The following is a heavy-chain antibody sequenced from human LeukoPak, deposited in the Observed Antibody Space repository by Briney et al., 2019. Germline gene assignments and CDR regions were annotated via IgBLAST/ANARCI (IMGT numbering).Heavy chain of an antibody. CDR2: ISYDGSDK. CDR1: RFTFSRYG. J-gene: IGHJ3*02. D-gene: IGHD2-2*01. Sequence: AGRSLRLSCAASRFTFSRYGMHWVRQAPGKGLEWVAVISYDGSDKYYGDSVKGRFTISRDNSKNTLYLQMNSLRSEDTAVYYCARGQRSIVVVPGLDAFDIWGQGTMVTVSS. V-gene: IGHV3-30*03. CDR3: ARGQRSIVVVPGLDAFDI.